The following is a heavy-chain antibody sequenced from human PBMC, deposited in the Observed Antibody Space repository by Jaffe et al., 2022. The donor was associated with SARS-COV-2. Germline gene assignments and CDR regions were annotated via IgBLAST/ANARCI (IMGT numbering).Heavy chain of an antibody. CDR2: IYYSGST. D-gene: IGHD6-6*01. J-gene: IGHJ5*02. Sequence: QLQLQESGPGLVKPSETLSLTCTVSGGSISSSSYYWGWIRQPPGKGLEWIGSIYYSGSTYYNPSLKSRVTISVDTSKNQFSLKLSSVTAADTAVYYCARHGIAALNWFDPWGQGTLVTVSS. CDR3: ARHGIAALNWFDP. CDR1: GGSISSSSYY. V-gene: IGHV4-39*01.